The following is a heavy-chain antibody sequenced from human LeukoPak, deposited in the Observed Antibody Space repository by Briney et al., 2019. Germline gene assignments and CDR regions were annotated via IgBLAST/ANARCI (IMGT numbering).Heavy chain of an antibody. Sequence: SETLSLTCAVYGGSFSGYYWSWIRQPPGKGLAWIGEINHSGSTNYNPSLKSRVTISVDTSKNHFSLKLNSVTAADTAVYYCARDGSHYYDSSGYSRYYYYGMDVWGQGTTVTVSS. V-gene: IGHV4-34*01. CDR2: INHSGST. D-gene: IGHD3-22*01. CDR3: ARDGSHYYDSSGYSRYYYYGMDV. CDR1: GGSFSGYY. J-gene: IGHJ6*02.